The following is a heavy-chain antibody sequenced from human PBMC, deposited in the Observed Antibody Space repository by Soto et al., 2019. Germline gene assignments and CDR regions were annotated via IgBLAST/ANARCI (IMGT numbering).Heavy chain of an antibody. CDR3: TQIYGSGSWGWYFHS. CDR1: GFSLITGVG. J-gene: IGHJ4*02. Sequence: QITLKESGPSLVRPTETLTLTCTFSGFSLITGVGVGWVRQPPGKALEWLAVIFWDKNDYYRPSLQTRVTISQDTSEYQVVLTRTTMDPEDPATYFCTQIYGSGSWGWYFHSWGQGSLVTVSS. D-gene: IGHD1-26*01. CDR2: IFWDKND. V-gene: IGHV2-5*02.